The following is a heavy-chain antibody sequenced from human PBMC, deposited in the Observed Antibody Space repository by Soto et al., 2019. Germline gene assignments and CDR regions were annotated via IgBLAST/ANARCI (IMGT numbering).Heavy chain of an antibody. V-gene: IGHV1-18*01. J-gene: IGHJ4*02. CDR2: ISAHNGNT. CDR3: ARRAVDSGWQTCDY. CDR1: GYTFTSYG. Sequence: ASVKVSCKASGYTFTSYGISWVRQAPGQGLEWMGWISAHNGNTKYAQKVQGRVTTTTDTSINTAYMELSRLRSDDTAVYYCARRAVDSGWQTCDYWGQGTLVTVSS. D-gene: IGHD6-19*01.